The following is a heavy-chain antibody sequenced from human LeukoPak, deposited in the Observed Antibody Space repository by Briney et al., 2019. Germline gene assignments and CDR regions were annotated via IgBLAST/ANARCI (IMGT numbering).Heavy chain of an antibody. D-gene: IGHD6-6*01. J-gene: IGHJ6*03. CDR2: ISSSGSTI. V-gene: IGHV3-48*03. CDR3: ARVAARPVYYYYMDV. Sequence: PGGSLRLSCAASGFTFSSYEMNWVRQAPGEGLEWVSYISSSGSTIYYADSVKGRFTISRDNAKNSLYLQMNSLRAEDTAVYYCARVAARPVYYYYMDVWGKGTTVTVSS. CDR1: GFTFSSYE.